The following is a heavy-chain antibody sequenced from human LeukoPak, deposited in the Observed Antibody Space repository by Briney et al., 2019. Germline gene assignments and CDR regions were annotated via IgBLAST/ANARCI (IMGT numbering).Heavy chain of an antibody. CDR1: GGSFSGYY. CDR2: INHSGST. V-gene: IGHV4-34*01. Sequence: SETLSLTCAVYGGSFSGYYWSWIRQPPGKGLEWIGEINHSGSTNYNPSLKSRVTISVDTSKNQFSLKLSSVTAADTAMYYCARGWRNFDYWGQGTLVTVSS. CDR3: ARGWRNFDY. J-gene: IGHJ4*02.